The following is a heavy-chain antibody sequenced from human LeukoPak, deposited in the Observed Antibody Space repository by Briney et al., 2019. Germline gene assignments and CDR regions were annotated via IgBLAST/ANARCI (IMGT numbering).Heavy chain of an antibody. CDR1: GYIFTSYY. D-gene: IGHD2-21*01. J-gene: IGHJ4*02. Sequence: ASVKVSCKASGYIFTSYYLHWVRQAPGQGLEWMGWINPNSYYTFYAQKFQGRVTMTRDTSISTVYMELTTLTSDDTALYYCAVAPGDYWGQGTLVSVSA. CDR2: INPNSYYT. V-gene: IGHV1-2*02. CDR3: AVAPGDY.